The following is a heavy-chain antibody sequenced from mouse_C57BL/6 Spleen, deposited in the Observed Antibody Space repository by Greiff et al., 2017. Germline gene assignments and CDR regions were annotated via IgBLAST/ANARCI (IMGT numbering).Heavy chain of an antibody. CDR1: GFTFSDYG. V-gene: IGHV5-15*04. Sequence: EVKVEESGGGLVQPGGSLKLSCAASGFTFSDYGMAWVRQAPRKGPAWVAFISNLAYSIYYADTVTGRFTISRENAKNTLYLEMSSLRSEDTAMYYCARHEGSSFAYWGQGTLVTVSA. CDR3: ARHEGSSFAY. CDR2: ISNLAYSI. D-gene: IGHD1-3*01. J-gene: IGHJ3*01.